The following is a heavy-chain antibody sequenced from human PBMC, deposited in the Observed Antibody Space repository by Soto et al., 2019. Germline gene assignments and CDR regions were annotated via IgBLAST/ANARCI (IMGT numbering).Heavy chain of an antibody. CDR3: ARDGGRVSSAVGGFDT. J-gene: IGHJ5*02. CDR2: ISSNAAYI. Sequence: EVQLVESGGGLVKPGGSLRLSCAASGFAFRTYTMNWVRQAPGKGLEWVSGISSNAAYIYYAGSVRGRFTISRDNAENSVYLQMNSLRVEDTAVYYCARDGGRVSSAVGGFDTWGQGALVTVSS. D-gene: IGHD3-16*01. CDR1: GFAFRTYT. V-gene: IGHV3-21*01.